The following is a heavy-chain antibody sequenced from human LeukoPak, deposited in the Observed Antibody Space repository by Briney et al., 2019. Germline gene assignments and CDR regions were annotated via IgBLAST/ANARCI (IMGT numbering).Heavy chain of an antibody. CDR1: GGSFSGYY. Sequence: SETLSLTCAVYGGSFSGYYWSWIRQPPGKGLEWIGEINHSGSTNYNPSLKSRVTISVDTSKNQLSLKLSSVTAADTAVYYCARKNGSKNDYWGQGTLVTVSS. V-gene: IGHV4-34*01. CDR3: ARKNGSKNDY. CDR2: INHSGST. J-gene: IGHJ4*02.